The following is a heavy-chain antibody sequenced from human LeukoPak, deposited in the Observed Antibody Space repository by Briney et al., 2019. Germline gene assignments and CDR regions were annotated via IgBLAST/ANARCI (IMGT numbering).Heavy chain of an antibody. D-gene: IGHD2-15*01. CDR3: ARDGEYCSGGSCPTSDAFDI. Sequence: GGSLRLSCAASGFTVSSNYMSWVRQAPGKGLEWVSVIYSGGSTYYADSVKGGFTISRDNSKNTLYLQMNSLRAEDTAVYYCARDGEYCSGGSCPTSDAFDIWGQGTMVTVSS. V-gene: IGHV3-66*01. J-gene: IGHJ3*02. CDR2: IYSGGST. CDR1: GFTVSSNY.